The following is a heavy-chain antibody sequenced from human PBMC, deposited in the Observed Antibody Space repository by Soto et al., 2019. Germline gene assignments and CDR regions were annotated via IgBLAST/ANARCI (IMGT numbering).Heavy chain of an antibody. V-gene: IGHV1-69*06. CDR2: IIPIFGTA. D-gene: IGHD2-21*02. CDR1: GGTFSSYA. Sequence: QVQLVQSGAEVKKPGSSVKVSCKASGGTFSSYAISWVRQAPGQGLERMGGIIPIFGTANYGQKFQGRVTITAGRSTSTAYREMSSLRSEDTALYFCARDRLVVVTDTYYYYSGMDVWGQGTTVAV. CDR3: ARDRLVVVTDTYYYYSGMDV. J-gene: IGHJ6*02.